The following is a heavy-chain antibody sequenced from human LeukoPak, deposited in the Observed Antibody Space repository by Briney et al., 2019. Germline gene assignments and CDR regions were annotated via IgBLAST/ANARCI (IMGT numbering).Heavy chain of an antibody. Sequence: SETLSLTCTVSGYSVSSGYYWGWIRQPPGKGLEWIGSMYHSGDTYYNPSLKSRVTISVDTSKNQLSLKLSSVTAADTAVYYCARDPSYTIWGQGTLVTVSS. CDR1: GYSVSSGYY. CDR2: MYHSGDT. CDR3: ARDPSYTI. J-gene: IGHJ4*02. V-gene: IGHV4-38-2*02. D-gene: IGHD3-3*01.